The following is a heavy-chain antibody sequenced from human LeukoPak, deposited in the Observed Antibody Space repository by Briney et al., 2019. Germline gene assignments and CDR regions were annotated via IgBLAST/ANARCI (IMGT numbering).Heavy chain of an antibody. D-gene: IGHD4-23*01. J-gene: IGHJ2*01. CDR1: GGSISSGGYY. V-gene: IGHV4-31*03. Sequence: SETLSLTCTVSGGSISSGGYYWSWIRQHPGKGLEWIGYIYYSGSTYYNPSLKSRVTISVDTSKNQFSLKLSSVTAADTAVYYCARSASVIRNYWYFDLWGRGTLVTVSS. CDR2: IYYSGST. CDR3: ARSASVIRNYWYFDL.